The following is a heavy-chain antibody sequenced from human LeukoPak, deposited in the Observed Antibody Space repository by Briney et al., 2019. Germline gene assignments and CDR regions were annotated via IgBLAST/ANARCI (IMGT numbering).Heavy chain of an antibody. D-gene: IGHD3-22*01. CDR2: IYPGDSDT. CDR1: GYSFTSYW. Sequence: GESLKISCKGSGYSFTSYWIGWVRQMPGKGLEWMGIIYPGDSDTRYSPSFQGQVTISADKSISTAYLQWSSLKASDTAIYYCARQPHYYDSSGYHLVDFDYWGQGTLVTVSS. CDR3: ARQPHYYDSSGYHLVDFDY. J-gene: IGHJ4*02. V-gene: IGHV5-51*01.